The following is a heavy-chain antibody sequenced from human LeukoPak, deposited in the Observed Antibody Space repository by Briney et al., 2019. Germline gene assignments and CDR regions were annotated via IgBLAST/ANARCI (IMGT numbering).Heavy chain of an antibody. Sequence: GGSLRLSCVASGFTFNNYAMAWVRQAPERGLEWVSSITDSGLNTYYADSVKGRITISRDNSKNTLYLQMNSLRAEDTAVYYCAKGLRGNYDSWGQGTLVTVSS. CDR2: ITDSGLNT. CDR1: GFTFNNYA. CDR3: AKGLRGNYDS. J-gene: IGHJ5*01. D-gene: IGHD3-16*01. V-gene: IGHV3-23*01.